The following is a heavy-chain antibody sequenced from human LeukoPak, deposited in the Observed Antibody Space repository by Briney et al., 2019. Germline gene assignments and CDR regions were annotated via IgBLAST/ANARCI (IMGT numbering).Heavy chain of an antibody. J-gene: IGHJ3*02. CDR2: IYYSWST. CDR3: ARPCGYSYGSLPYDAFDI. V-gene: IGHV4-59*08. CDR1: GGSISSYY. D-gene: IGHD5-18*01. Sequence: SETLSLTCTVSGGSISSYYWSWIRQPPGEGVEGIGYIYYSWSTNYNPSLKSRVTISVDTSKNQFSLKLSSVTAADTAVYYCARPCGYSYGSLPYDAFDIWGQGTMVTVSS.